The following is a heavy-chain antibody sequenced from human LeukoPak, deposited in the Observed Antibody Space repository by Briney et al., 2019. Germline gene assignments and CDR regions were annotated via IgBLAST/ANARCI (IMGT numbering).Heavy chain of an antibody. CDR3: ASGRSGWYYFDY. V-gene: IGHV1-69*13. CDR2: IIPIFGTA. J-gene: IGHJ4*02. D-gene: IGHD6-19*01. Sequence: SVKVSCKASRGTFSSYAISWVRQAPGQGLEWMGGIIPIFGTANYAQKFQGRVTITADESTSTAYMELSSLRSEDTAVYYCASGRSGWYYFDYWGQGTLVTVSS. CDR1: RGTFSSYA.